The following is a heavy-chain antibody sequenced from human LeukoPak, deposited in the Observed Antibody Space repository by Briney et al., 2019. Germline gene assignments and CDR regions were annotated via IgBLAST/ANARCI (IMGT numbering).Heavy chain of an antibody. Sequence: SETLSLTCAVYGGSFSGYYWTWIRQPPGKGLEWIGEINHSGSTNYNPSLKSRVTISLDTSKNQFSLKLSSVTAADTAVYYCARDRVDSSGYYYYYGMDVWGQGTTVTVSS. CDR2: INHSGST. J-gene: IGHJ6*02. CDR1: GGSFSGYY. CDR3: ARDRVDSSGYYYYYGMDV. V-gene: IGHV4-34*01. D-gene: IGHD3-22*01.